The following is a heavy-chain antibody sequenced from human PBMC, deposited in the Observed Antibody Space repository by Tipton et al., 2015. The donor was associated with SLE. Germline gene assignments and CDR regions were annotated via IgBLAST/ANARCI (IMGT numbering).Heavy chain of an antibody. Sequence: TLSLTCTVSGGSISRYYWSWIRQHPGKGLEWIGYTYYSGSSYYNPSLKSRVTISVDTSKNQFSLKLSSVTAADTAVYYCARDPNGGYGSFDYWGLGALVTVSS. V-gene: IGHV4-59*12. D-gene: IGHD7-27*01. CDR2: TYYSGSS. CDR3: ARDPNGGYGSFDY. J-gene: IGHJ4*02. CDR1: GGSISRYY.